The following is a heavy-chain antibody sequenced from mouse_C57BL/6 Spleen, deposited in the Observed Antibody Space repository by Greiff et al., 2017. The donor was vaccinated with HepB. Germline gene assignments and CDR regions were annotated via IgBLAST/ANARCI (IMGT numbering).Heavy chain of an antibody. CDR1: GYTFTSYW. V-gene: IGHV1-52*01. Sequence: QVQLQQPGAELVRPGSSVKLSCKASGYTFTSYWMHWVKQRPIQGLEWIGNIDPSDSETHYNQKFKDKATLTVDKSSSTAYMKLSSLTSEDSAVYYCARGIGTTVVAYYYAMDYWGQGTSVTVSS. J-gene: IGHJ4*01. CDR2: IDPSDSET. D-gene: IGHD1-1*01. CDR3: ARGIGTTVVAYYYAMDY.